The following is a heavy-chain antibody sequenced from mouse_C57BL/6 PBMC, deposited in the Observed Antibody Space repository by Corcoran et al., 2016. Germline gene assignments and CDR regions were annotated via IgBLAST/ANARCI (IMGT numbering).Heavy chain of an antibody. Sequence: QVQLQQSGAELVKPGASVKISCKASGYAFSSYWMNWVKQRPGKGLEWIGQIYPGDGDTNYNGKFKGKATRTAAKSSSTAYMQLSSLTSEDSAVYFCARGGVSYWYFDVWGTGTTVTVSS. V-gene: IGHV1-80*01. D-gene: IGHD2-2*01. CDR2: IYPGDGDT. CDR1: GYAFSSYW. J-gene: IGHJ1*03. CDR3: ARGGVSYWYFDV.